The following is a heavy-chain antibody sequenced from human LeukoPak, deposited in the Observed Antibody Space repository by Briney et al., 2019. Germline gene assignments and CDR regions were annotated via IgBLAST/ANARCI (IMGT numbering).Heavy chain of an antibody. CDR3: ARASILGYCSGGSCYHDYYYYYGMDV. D-gene: IGHD2-15*01. Sequence: PSETLSLTCTVSGGSISSYYWSWIRQPPGKGLEWIGYIYYSGSTNYNPSLKSRVTISVDTSKNQFSLKLSSVTAADTAVYYCARASILGYCSGGSCYHDYYYYYGMDVWGQGTTVTVSS. CDR1: GGSISSYY. J-gene: IGHJ6*02. CDR2: IYYSGST. V-gene: IGHV4-59*12.